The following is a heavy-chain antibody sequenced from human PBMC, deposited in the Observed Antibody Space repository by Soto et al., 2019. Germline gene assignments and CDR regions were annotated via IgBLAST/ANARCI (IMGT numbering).Heavy chain of an antibody. V-gene: IGHV4-59*01. D-gene: IGHD6-13*01. CDR1: RGSISSYY. Sequence: PSETLSLTCTVSRGSISSYYWSWIRQPPGKGLEWIGYIYYSGSTSYNPSLKSRDTILVDTSKNQFSLKLSSVTAADTAVYYCARDHPGSSWFDYWGQGTLVTVSS. CDR3: ARDHPGSSWFDY. J-gene: IGHJ4*02. CDR2: IYYSGST.